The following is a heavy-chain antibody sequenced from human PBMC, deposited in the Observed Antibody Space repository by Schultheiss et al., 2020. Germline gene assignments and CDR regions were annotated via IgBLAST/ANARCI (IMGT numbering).Heavy chain of an antibody. Sequence: SETLSLTCTVSGGSISSGGYYWSWIRQPAGKGLEWIGRIYTSGSTSYNPSLKSRVTISVDTSKNQFSLKLSSVTAADTAVYYCARVAATGAFDYWGQGTLVTVSS. CDR1: GGSISSGGYY. V-gene: IGHV4-61*02. D-gene: IGHD6-25*01. CDR3: ARVAATGAFDY. J-gene: IGHJ4*02. CDR2: IYTSGST.